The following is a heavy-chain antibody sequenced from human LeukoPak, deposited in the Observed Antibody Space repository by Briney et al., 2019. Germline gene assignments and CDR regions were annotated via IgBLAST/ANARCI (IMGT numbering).Heavy chain of an antibody. CDR2: ISPDTRAI. Sequence: GGSLRLSCAASGPGIGTFEMNWVRQAPGKGLEWVSFISPDTRAIYYADSVKGRFTISRDSATNSLYLQMNNLRSEDTAVYYCATSLSGWFGPSANHWGQGTLVTVSS. D-gene: IGHD6-19*01. CDR1: GPGIGTFE. CDR3: ATSLSGWFGPSANH. V-gene: IGHV3-48*03. J-gene: IGHJ5*02.